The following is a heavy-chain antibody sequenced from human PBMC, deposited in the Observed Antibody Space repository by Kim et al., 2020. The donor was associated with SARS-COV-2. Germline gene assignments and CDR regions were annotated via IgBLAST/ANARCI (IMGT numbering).Heavy chain of an antibody. D-gene: IGHD6-13*01. Sequence: GRFTISRDNAKNSLYLQMNSLRAEDTAVYYCARDPGLSSSSYRRVNWFDPWGQGTLVTVSS. J-gene: IGHJ5*02. V-gene: IGHV3-11*06. CDR3: ARDPGLSSSSYRRVNWFDP.